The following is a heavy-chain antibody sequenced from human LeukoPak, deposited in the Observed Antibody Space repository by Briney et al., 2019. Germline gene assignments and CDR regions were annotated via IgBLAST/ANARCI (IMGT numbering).Heavy chain of an antibody. CDR3: ARDVLYDSSGYYSDY. CDR1: GFTFYEYA. V-gene: IGHV3-20*04. J-gene: IGHJ4*02. Sequence: GGSLRLSCAASGFTFYEYAMSWARQAPGKGLEWVSGINWNGGSTGYADSVKGRFTISRDNTKNSLYLQMNSLRAEDTALYYCARDVLYDSSGYYSDYWGQGTLVTVSS. CDR2: INWNGGST. D-gene: IGHD3-22*01.